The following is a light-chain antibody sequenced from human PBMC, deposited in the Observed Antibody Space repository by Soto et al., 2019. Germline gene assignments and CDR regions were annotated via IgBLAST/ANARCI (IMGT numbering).Light chain of an antibody. J-gene: IGKJ4*01. V-gene: IGKV1-9*01. CDR1: QAMSTY. CDR3: QQLNGYQLA. Sequence: DIQLTQSQSFLSASVGDTVTITCWASQAMSTYLAWYQQKPGKVPKLLIRSASTLQSGVPPRFSGGGSGTEFTLTISTLQPDDSGIYYCQQLNGYQLAFGGGTNVEIK. CDR2: SAS.